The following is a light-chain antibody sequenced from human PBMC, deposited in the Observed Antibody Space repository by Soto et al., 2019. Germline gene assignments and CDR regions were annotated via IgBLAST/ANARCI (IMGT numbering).Light chain of an antibody. CDR1: NIGSKS. V-gene: IGLV3-21*04. Sequence: SYELTQPPSVSVAPGKTARITCGGNNIGSKSVHWYQQKPGQAPVLVIYYDSDRPSGIPERFSGSNSGNTATLTISRVEAGDEADYYWQVWDSSSDHVVFGGGTKLPVL. J-gene: IGLJ2*01. CDR3: QVWDSSSDHVV. CDR2: YDS.